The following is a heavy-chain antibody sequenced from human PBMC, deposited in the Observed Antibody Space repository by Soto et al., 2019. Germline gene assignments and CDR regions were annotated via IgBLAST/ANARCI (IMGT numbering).Heavy chain of an antibody. D-gene: IGHD4-17*01. CDR1: GGSISSYY. CDR3: AIDTSDYGDYYFDY. V-gene: IGHV4-59*01. J-gene: IGHJ4*02. Sequence: QVQLQESGPGLVKPSETLSLTCTVSGGSISSYYWSWIRQPPGKGLEWIGYIYYSGSTNYNPSLKSRATISVDTSKNQFSLTLSSVTAADTTVYYCAIDTSDYGDYYFDYWGQGTLVTVSS. CDR2: IYYSGST.